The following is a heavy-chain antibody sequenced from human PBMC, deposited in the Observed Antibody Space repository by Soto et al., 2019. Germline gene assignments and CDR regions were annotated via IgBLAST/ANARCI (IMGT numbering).Heavy chain of an antibody. D-gene: IGHD6-13*01. Sequence: PGGSLRLSCAASGFTFSSYAMSWVRQAPGKGLEWVSAISGSGGSTYYADSVKGRFTISRDNSKNTLYLQMNSLRAEDTAVYYCAKVSSGENYSSSWYRFPWFDPWGQGTLVTVSS. CDR2: ISGSGGST. V-gene: IGHV3-23*01. CDR1: GFTFSSYA. CDR3: AKVSSGENYSSSWYRFPWFDP. J-gene: IGHJ5*02.